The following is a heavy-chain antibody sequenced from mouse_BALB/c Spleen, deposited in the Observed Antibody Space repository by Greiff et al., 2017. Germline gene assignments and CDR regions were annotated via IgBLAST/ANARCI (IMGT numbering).Heavy chain of an antibody. Sequence: LQQPGSELVRPGASVKLSCKASCYTFTSYWMHWVKQRPGQGLEWIGNIYPGSGSTNYDEKFKSKATLTVDTSSSTAYMQLSSLTSEDSAVYYCTRAHYEYAMDYWGQGTSVTVSS. V-gene: IGHV1S22*01. CDR3: TRAHYEYAMDY. CDR2: IYPGSGST. D-gene: IGHD2-4*01. J-gene: IGHJ4*01. CDR1: CYTFTSYW.